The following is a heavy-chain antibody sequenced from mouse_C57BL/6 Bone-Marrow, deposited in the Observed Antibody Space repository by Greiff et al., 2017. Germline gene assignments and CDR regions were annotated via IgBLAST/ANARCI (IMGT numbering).Heavy chain of an antibody. CDR2: ISYDGSN. D-gene: IGHD2-3*01. CDR1: GYSITSGYY. V-gene: IGHV3-6*01. Sequence: ESGPGLVKPSQSLSLTCSVTGYSITSGYYWNWIRQFPGNKLEWMGYISYDGSNNYNPYLKNRISITRYTSKNQFFLKLNSVTTEDTATYYCASSYDGYFYYYAMDYWGQGTSVTVSS. CDR3: ASSYDGYFYYYAMDY. J-gene: IGHJ4*01.